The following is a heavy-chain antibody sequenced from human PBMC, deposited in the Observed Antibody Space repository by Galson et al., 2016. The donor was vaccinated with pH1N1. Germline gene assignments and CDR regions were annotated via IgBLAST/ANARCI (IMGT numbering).Heavy chain of an antibody. D-gene: IGHD2-2*01. CDR2: INTNTGNP. CDR3: ARSYCSSTSCNGGSYYYYGMAV. J-gene: IGHJ6*02. CDR1: GYTFTSNA. V-gene: IGHV7-4-1*04. Sequence: SVKVSCKASGYTFTSNAMNWVRQAPGQGLEWMGWINTNTGNPTYAQGFTGRFVFSLGTSVSMAYLQISSLKAEDTAVYYCARSYCSSTSCNGGSYYYYGMAVGGQGTTATVS.